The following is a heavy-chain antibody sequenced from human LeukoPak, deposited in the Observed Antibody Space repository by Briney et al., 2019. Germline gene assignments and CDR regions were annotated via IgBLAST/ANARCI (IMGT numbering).Heavy chain of an antibody. V-gene: IGHV3-21*01. D-gene: IGHD3-16*01. CDR1: GFTFSSYS. J-gene: IGHJ4*02. CDR3: AREIEGEPGPFDY. Sequence: GGSLRLSCAASGFTFSSYSMNWVRQAPGKGLEWVSSISSSSSYIYYADSVKGRFTISRDNAKNSLYLQMNSLRAEDTAVYYCAREIEGEPGPFDYWGQGTLVTVSS. CDR2: ISSSSSYI.